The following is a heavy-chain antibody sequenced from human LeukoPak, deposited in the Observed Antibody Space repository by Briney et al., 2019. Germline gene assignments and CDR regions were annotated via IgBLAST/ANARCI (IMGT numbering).Heavy chain of an antibody. CDR1: GFTFSNYA. CDR2: ISGSGGLT. D-gene: IGHD5-18*01. V-gene: IGHV3-23*01. Sequence: GGSLRLSCAASGFTFSNYAMNWVRQAPGKGLEGVSGISGSGGLTNYAGSVKGRFTISRDNSKNTLSLQMSSLRAEDTAIYYCAKDKGVDTAMPDALEIWGQGIMVTVSS. J-gene: IGHJ3*02. CDR3: AKDKGVDTAMPDALEI.